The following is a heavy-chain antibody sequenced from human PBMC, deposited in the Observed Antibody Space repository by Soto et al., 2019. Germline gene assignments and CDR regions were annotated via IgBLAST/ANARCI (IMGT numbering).Heavy chain of an antibody. CDR1: GFIFSNPA. V-gene: IGHV3-23*01. CDR2: ISAGGNLI. D-gene: IGHD6-13*01. CDR3: AKRQGIGAAAKNFDF. J-gene: IGHJ4*02. Sequence: PGGSLRLSCAASGFIFSNPAMSWVRQVPGKGLEWVSGISAGGNLIYYADSVRGRFTMSRDNSKNMLYLQMNSLRAEDTAVYFCAKRQGIGAAAKNFDFWGQGARVTVSS.